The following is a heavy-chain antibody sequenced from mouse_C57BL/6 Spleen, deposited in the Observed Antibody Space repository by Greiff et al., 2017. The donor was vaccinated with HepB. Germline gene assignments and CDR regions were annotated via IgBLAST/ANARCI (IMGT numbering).Heavy chain of an antibody. CDR1: GYAFSSYW. V-gene: IGHV1-80*01. J-gene: IGHJ2*01. CDR2: IYPGDGDT. D-gene: IGHD1-1*01. Sequence: QVQLQQSGAELVKPGASVKISCKAFGYAFSSYWMNWVKQRPGKGLEWIGQIYPGDGDTNYNGKFKGKATLTADKSSSTAYMQLSSLTSEDSAVYFCARGADYYGSSDYWGQGTTLTVSS. CDR3: ARGADYYGSSDY.